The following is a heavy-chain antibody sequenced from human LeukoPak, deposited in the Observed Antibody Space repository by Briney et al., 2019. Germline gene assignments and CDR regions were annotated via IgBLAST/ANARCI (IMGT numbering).Heavy chain of an antibody. D-gene: IGHD3-9*01. Sequence: SETLSLTCTVSGGSISSYYWSWIRQPPGKGLEWIGYIYYSGSTNYNPSLKSRVTISVDTSKNQFSLKLSSVTAADTAVYYCARSRRRYFHWLLSNYFDYWGQGTLVTVSS. CDR1: GGSISSYY. V-gene: IGHV4-59*12. CDR3: ARSRRRYFHWLLSNYFDY. CDR2: IYYSGST. J-gene: IGHJ4*02.